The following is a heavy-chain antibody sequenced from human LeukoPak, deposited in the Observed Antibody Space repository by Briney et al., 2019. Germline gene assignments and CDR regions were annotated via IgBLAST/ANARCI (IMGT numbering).Heavy chain of an antibody. D-gene: IGHD3-3*01. CDR1: EFTFRTYA. CDR3: ARGEWQWSDY. Sequence: GGPLSLSCEAPEFTFRTYAIHGAPQPPAKGLEWVAVISYDGSSKYYADSVKGRLTISRDNSKKTLYLQMNNLRPEDTAVYYCARGEWQWSDYWGQGTLVTVSS. J-gene: IGHJ4*02. CDR2: ISYDGSSK. V-gene: IGHV3-30*04.